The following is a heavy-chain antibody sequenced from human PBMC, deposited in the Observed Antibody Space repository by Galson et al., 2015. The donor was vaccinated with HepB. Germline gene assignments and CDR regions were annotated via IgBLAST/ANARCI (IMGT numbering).Heavy chain of an antibody. CDR3: GRAGTSYYLDY. V-gene: IGHV3-72*01. J-gene: IGHJ4*02. CDR2: SRNKANSYST. CDR1: GFTLSDYY. D-gene: IGHD1-1*01. Sequence: SLRLSCAASGFTLSDYYVDWVRQASGKGLEWIGRSRNKANSYSTEYAASVKGRFTISRDDSQSSLYLKMNSLKTEDTAVYYCGRAGTSYYLDYWGQGTLVTVSS.